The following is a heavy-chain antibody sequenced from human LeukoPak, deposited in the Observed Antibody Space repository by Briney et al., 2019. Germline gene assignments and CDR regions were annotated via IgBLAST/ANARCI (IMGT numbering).Heavy chain of an antibody. Sequence: PGGSLRLSRAASGFPFTSHGMSWVRHVPEKGLEWVSAISGSGGSTYYAVSVKGRFTISRDNSKNTLYLQMNSLRAEDTAVYYCAKGVYWGQGTLVTVSS. J-gene: IGHJ4*02. CDR2: ISGSGGST. V-gene: IGHV3-23*01. CDR1: GFPFTSHG. CDR3: AKGVY.